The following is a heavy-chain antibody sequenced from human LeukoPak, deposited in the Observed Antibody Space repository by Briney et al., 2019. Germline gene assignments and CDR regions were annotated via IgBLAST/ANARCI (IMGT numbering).Heavy chain of an antibody. V-gene: IGHV1-2*06. D-gene: IGHD2-15*01. CDR2: INPNSGGT. CDR3: AREENCSGGSCYYY. CDR1: GYTFTGYY. J-gene: IGHJ4*02. Sequence: ASVKVSCKASGYTFTGYYMHWVRQAPGQGLEWMGRINPNSGGTNYAQQFQGRVTMTRDTSISTAYMELSRLRADDTAVYYCAREENCSGGSCYYYWGQGTLVTVSS.